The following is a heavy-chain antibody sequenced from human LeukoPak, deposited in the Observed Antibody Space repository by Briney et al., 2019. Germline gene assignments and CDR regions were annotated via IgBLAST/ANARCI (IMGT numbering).Heavy chain of an antibody. J-gene: IGHJ4*02. D-gene: IGHD3-9*01. CDR2: ITSSGSTT. CDR1: GFTFSSYE. Sequence: GGSLRLSCAASGFTFSSYEMHWVRQAPGKGLEWISYITSSGSTTYYADSVKGRFTISRDNAKNSLYLQMNSLRAEDTAVYYCARKYSSGYWGQGTLATVSS. CDR3: ARKYSSGY. V-gene: IGHV3-48*03.